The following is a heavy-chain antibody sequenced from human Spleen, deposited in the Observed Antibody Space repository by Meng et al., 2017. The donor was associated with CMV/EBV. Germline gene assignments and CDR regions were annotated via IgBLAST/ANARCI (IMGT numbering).Heavy chain of an antibody. J-gene: IGHJ4*02. CDR3: ARDPEEMATIYAFDY. CDR2: TSYDGSTK. Sequence: GESLKISCAASGFTFSRFAMHWVRQAPGKGLEWVAVTSYDGSTKHYAGSVRGRFTISRDNSKNTVNLQMNSLRTEDTAVYYCARDPEEMATIYAFDYWGQGTLVTVSS. D-gene: IGHD5-24*01. CDR1: GFTFSRFA. V-gene: IGHV3-30*04.